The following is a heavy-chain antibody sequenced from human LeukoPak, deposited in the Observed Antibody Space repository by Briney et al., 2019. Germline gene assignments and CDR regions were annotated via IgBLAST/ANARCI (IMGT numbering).Heavy chain of an antibody. CDR2: ISAYNGNT. J-gene: IGHJ5*02. Sequence: ASVKVSCKASGYTFTSYGISWVRQAPGQGLEWMGWISAYNGNTNYAQKLQGRVTMTTDTSTGTAYMELRSPRSDDTAVYYCAREGDGYNYYGWFDPWGQGTLVTVSS. V-gene: IGHV1-18*01. CDR1: GYTFTSYG. D-gene: IGHD5-24*01. CDR3: AREGDGYNYYGWFDP.